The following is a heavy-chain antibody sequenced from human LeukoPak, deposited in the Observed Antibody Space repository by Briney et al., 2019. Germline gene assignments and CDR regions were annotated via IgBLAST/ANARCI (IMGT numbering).Heavy chain of an antibody. CDR2: INPSGGST. V-gene: IGHV1-46*01. J-gene: IGHJ5*02. CDR3: ARGLGGDFWSGYGRGGWFDP. D-gene: IGHD3-3*01. Sequence: GASVKVSCKASGYTFIRYYMHWVRQAPGQGLEWMGIINPSGGSTSYAQKFQGRVTMTRDTSTSTVYMDLSSLRSEDTAVYYCARGLGGDFWSGYGRGGWFDPWGQGTLVTVSS. CDR1: GYTFIRYY.